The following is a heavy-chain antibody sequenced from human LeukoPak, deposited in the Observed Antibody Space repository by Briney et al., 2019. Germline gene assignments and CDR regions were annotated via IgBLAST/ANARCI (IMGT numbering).Heavy chain of an antibody. CDR1: GGFIRSSSYH. D-gene: IGHD3/OR15-3a*01. V-gene: IGHV4-39*01. CDR2: IYYSGTS. J-gene: IGHJ4*02. CDR3: ARQTGSGLFILP. Sequence: SETLSLTCTVSGGFIRSSSYHWGWIRQPPGKGLEWIASIYYSGTSYYNPSLRSRVTISVDTSKNQFSLKLNSVTAADTAVYYCARQTGSGLFILPGGQGTLVTVSS.